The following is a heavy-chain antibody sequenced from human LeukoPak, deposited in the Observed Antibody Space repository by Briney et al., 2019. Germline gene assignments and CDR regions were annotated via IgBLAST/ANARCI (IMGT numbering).Heavy chain of an antibody. Sequence: SETLSLTCTVSGGSISSYYWSWIRQPPGKGLEWIGYIYYSGSTSYNPSLKSRVTISVDTSKNQFSLKLSSVTAADTAVYYCARDIPPYSSSSHLWFDPWGQGTLVTVSS. J-gene: IGHJ5*02. CDR2: IYYSGST. CDR1: GGSISSYY. V-gene: IGHV4-59*01. CDR3: ARDIPPYSSSSHLWFDP. D-gene: IGHD6-6*01.